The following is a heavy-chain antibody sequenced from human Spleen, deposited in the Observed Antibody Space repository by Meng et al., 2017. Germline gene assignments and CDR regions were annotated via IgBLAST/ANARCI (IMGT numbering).Heavy chain of an antibody. V-gene: IGHV3-23*01. CDR3: AKPFRSSGYDWVDFDF. J-gene: IGHJ4*02. CDR1: GFAFAGYA. D-gene: IGHD5-12*01. CDR2: ISGSGGTT. Sequence: GGSLRLSCAASGFAFAGYAMTWVRQAPGKGLEWVSAISGSGGTTYHADSVKGRFTISRDNSKNTLYLQMNSLRAEDTAIYFCAKPFRSSGYDWVDFDFWGQGTLVTVSS.